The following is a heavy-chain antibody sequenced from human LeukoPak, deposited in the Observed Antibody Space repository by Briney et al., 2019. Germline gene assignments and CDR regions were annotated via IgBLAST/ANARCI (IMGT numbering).Heavy chain of an antibody. V-gene: IGHV3-73*01. D-gene: IGHD2-15*01. CDR3: TRLLGGRDY. CDR2: IRSKANGYAT. J-gene: IGHJ4*02. CDR1: GFTFSGSP. Sequence: PGGSLRLSCAASGFTFSGSPMHWVRQASGKGLEWVGRIRSKANGYATAYAASVRGRFTISRDDSKNTAYLQMNSLKPEDTAVYYCTRLLGGRDYWGQGTLVTVSS.